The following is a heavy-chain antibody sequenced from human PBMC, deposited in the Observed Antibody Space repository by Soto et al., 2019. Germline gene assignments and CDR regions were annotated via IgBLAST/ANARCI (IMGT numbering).Heavy chain of an antibody. CDR1: GFTFDDHA. D-gene: IGHD1-7*01. CDR3: VKDIASGELELHLFDY. V-gene: IGHV3-9*01. Sequence: EVQLVESGGTLVRPGRSLRLSCAASGFTFDDHAMHWVRQTPGKGLEWVSGISWNSGSVGYADSVKGRFTISRDNGKNSLYLQMNSLRPEDSALYYCVKDIASGELELHLFDYWGQGTLVTVSS. CDR2: ISWNSGSV. J-gene: IGHJ4*02.